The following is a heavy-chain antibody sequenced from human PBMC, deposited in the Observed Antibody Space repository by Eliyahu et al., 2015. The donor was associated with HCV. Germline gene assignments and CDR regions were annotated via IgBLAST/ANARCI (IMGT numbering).Heavy chain of an antibody. CDR1: GFXFSSFG. D-gene: IGHD3-10*01. CDR2: VWYDGNNK. J-gene: IGHJ4*02. CDR3: AKTFHGSGDFWGFFDY. Sequence: QVHLVESGGGVVQPGRSLKLSCAASGFXFSSFGIPWVRQAPGQGLEWVAVVWYDGNNKFYADSVKGRFTISRDNSNNTVSLEMNSLRVEDTAVYYCAKTFHGSGDFWGFFDYWGRGTRVTVSS. V-gene: IGHV3-33*06.